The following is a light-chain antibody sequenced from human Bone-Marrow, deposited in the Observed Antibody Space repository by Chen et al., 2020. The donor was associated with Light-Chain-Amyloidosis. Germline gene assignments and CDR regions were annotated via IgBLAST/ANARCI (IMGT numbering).Light chain of an antibody. CDR1: DLPTPY. Sequence: SYALPPPPSVSVSPGQTARLTCSGDDLPTPYAYWYQQQPGQAPVLGIPRDTARPSGISERFSGSSSGTTATLTISGVQAEDEADYHCQSADSSGTYEVIFGGGTKLTVL. CDR3: QSADSSGTYEVI. V-gene: IGLV3-25*03. J-gene: IGLJ2*01. CDR2: RDT.